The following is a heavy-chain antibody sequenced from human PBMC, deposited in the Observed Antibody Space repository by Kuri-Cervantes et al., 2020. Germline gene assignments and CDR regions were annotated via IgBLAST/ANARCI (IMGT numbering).Heavy chain of an antibody. CDR3: ARGLGYYYGYFDY. CDR1: GGSFNDYY. J-gene: IGHJ4*02. Sequence: SETLSLTCAIYGGSFNDYYWSWIRQPPGKGLELIGEINHSGSTSYNPSLKSRLTISVHTSENQFPLKLSSVTAADTAVYYCARGLGYYYGYFDYWGQGTLVTVSS. D-gene: IGHD3-22*01. CDR2: INHSGST. V-gene: IGHV4-34*01.